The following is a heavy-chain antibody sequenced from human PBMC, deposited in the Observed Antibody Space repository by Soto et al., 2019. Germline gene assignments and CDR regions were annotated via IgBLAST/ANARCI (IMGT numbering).Heavy chain of an antibody. V-gene: IGHV4-4*02. D-gene: IGHD3-16*02. CDR1: GGSISSSNW. CDR3: ARSDLGELSLYYFDY. CDR2: IYHSGST. J-gene: IGHJ4*02. Sequence: SETLSLTCAVSGGSISSSNWWSWVRQPPGKGLEWIGEIYHSGSTNYNPSLKSRVTISVDKSKNQFSLKLSSVTAADTAVYYCARSDLGELSLYYFDYWGQGTLVTVSS.